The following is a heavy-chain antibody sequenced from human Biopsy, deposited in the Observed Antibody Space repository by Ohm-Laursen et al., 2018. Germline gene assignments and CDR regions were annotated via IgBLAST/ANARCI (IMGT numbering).Heavy chain of an antibody. CDR3: AKGITVYGVTLPYYFDY. CDR1: GASLSSHY. CDR2: FYGSGNT. J-gene: IGHJ4*02. Sequence: TLSLTCTVSGASLSSHYWSWIRQPPGKGLEWLGYFYGSGNTYYNPSLKSRVTISVDPSKNQFSLKLNAVTAADTAVYYCAKGITVYGVTLPYYFDYWGQGTLVTVSS. V-gene: IGHV4-59*11. D-gene: IGHD3-3*01.